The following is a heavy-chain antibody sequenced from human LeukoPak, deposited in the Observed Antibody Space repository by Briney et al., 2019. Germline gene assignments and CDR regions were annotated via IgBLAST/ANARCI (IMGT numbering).Heavy chain of an antibody. CDR1: GGSISSGSYY. D-gene: IGHD6-13*01. CDR3: VWSSWYVWAAFDT. Sequence: SETLSLTCTVSGGSISSGSYYWSWIRQPAGKGLEWIGRIYTSGSTNYNPSLKSRVTISVDTSKNQFSLKLSSVTAADTAVYYCVWSSWYVWAAFDTWGQGTMVTVSS. V-gene: IGHV4-61*02. CDR2: IYTSGST. J-gene: IGHJ3*02.